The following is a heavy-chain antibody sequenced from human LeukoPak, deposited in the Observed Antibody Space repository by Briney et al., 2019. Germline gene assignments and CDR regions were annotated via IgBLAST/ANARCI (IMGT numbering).Heavy chain of an antibody. CDR3: ARSSGSWLFYY. D-gene: IGHD1-26*01. CDR1: GFTFDDYA. CDR2: ISGSGGST. Sequence: PGGSLRLSCAASGFTFDDYAMHWVRQAPGRGLEWVSAISGSGGSTYYADSVKGRFTISRDNSKNTLYLQMNSLRAGDTAVYYCARSSGSWLFYYWGQGTLVTVSS. J-gene: IGHJ4*02. V-gene: IGHV3-23*01.